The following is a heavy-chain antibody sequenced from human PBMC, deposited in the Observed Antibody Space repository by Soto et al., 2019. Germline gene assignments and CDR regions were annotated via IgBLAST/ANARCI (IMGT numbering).Heavy chain of an antibody. CDR2: IYPGDSDT. D-gene: IGHD2-15*01. J-gene: IGHJ5*01. Sequence: GESLKISCKASGYSFTSYWIGWVRQMPGKGLEWMGSIYPGDSDTRYSPSFQGQVTISDDKPISTAYLQWSSLKASDTATYYCARRDCSGGSCYRGVWFDSWGQGTLVTVSS. V-gene: IGHV5-51*01. CDR3: ARRDCSGGSCYRGVWFDS. CDR1: GYSFTSYW.